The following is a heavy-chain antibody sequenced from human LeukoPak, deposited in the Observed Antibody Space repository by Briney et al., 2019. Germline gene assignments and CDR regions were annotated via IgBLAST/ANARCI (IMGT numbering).Heavy chain of an antibody. J-gene: IGHJ3*02. CDR2: FDPEDGET. Sequence: ASVKVSCKVSGYTLTELSMHWVRQAPGKGLEWMGGFDPEDGETIYAQKFQGRVTITRDTSASTAYMELSSLRSEDTAVYYCAREKEYYDSSEAAFDIWGQGTMVTVSS. CDR1: GYTLTELS. D-gene: IGHD3-22*01. CDR3: AREKEYYDSSEAAFDI. V-gene: IGHV1-24*01.